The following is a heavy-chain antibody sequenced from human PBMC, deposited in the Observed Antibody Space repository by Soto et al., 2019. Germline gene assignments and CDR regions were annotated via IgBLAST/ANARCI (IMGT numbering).Heavy chain of an antibody. D-gene: IGHD3-22*01. V-gene: IGHV4-59*01. CDR1: GGSFSSYH. Sequence: WETLSLTCTVSGGSFSSYHLSWIRQPPGKGLEWIAYIYYSGSTNYNPSLKSRVTISVDTSKNQFSLKLSSVTAADTAVYYCARSGYSDSRGYWFWGQGTLVTVSS. J-gene: IGHJ4*02. CDR3: ARSGYSDSRGYWF. CDR2: IYYSGST.